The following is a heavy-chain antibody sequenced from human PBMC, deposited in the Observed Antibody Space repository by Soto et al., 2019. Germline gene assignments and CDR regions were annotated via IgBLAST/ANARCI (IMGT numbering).Heavy chain of an antibody. D-gene: IGHD5-18*01. CDR2: IYWDDDE. Sequence: QITLKESGPTLVKPTQTLTLTCTFSGFSLTTRGVGVGWIRQPQGKSLEWRALIYWDDDEGYSPSLKSRITITKDPYKNQVVLTLTNMAPVDAATYYCAHRPRGYSYHFDYWGQGTLVTVSS. CDR3: AHRPRGYSYHFDY. V-gene: IGHV2-5*02. J-gene: IGHJ4*02. CDR1: GFSLTTRGVG.